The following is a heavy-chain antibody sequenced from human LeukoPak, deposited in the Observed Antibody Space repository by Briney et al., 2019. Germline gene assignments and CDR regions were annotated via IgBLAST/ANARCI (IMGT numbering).Heavy chain of an antibody. CDR2: ISSSSSYI. V-gene: IGHV3-21*01. CDR1: GFTFSSYS. Sequence: GGSLRLSCAASGFTFSSYSMDWVRQAPGKGLEWVSSISSSSSYIYYADSVKGRFTISRDNAKNSLYLQMNSLRAEDTAVYYCASTAGVLRYFDWFFDYWGQGTLVTVSS. D-gene: IGHD3-9*01. J-gene: IGHJ4*02. CDR3: ASTAGVLRYFDWFFDY.